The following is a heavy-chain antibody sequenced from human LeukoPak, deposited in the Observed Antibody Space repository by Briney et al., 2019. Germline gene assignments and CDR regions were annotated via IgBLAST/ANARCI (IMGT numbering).Heavy chain of an antibody. CDR3: ARDRCSSTSCYTLDY. CDR2: ISSSSSYI. Sequence: PGGSLRLSCAASGFTFSSYSMNWVRQAPGKGLEWVSSISSSSSYIYYADSVKGRFTISRDNAKNSLYLQMNSLRAEDTAVYYCARDRCSSTSCYTLDYWGQGTLATVSS. V-gene: IGHV3-21*01. CDR1: GFTFSSYS. D-gene: IGHD2-2*02. J-gene: IGHJ4*02.